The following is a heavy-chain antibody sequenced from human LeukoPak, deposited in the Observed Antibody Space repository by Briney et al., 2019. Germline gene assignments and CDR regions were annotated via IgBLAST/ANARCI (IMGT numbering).Heavy chain of an antibody. V-gene: IGHV3-21*01. J-gene: IGHJ4*02. CDR2: ISSSSSYI. D-gene: IGHD5/OR15-5a*01. Sequence: GGSLRLSCAAPGFTFSSYSMNWVRQAPGKGLEWVSSISSSSSYIYYADSVKGRFTISRDNAKNSLYLRMNSLRAEDTAVYYCAREGSTYYFDYWGQGTLVTVSS. CDR1: GFTFSSYS. CDR3: AREGSTYYFDY.